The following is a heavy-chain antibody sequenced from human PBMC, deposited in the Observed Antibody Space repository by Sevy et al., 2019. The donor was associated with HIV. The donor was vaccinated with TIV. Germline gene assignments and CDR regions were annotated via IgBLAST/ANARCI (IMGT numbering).Heavy chain of an antibody. J-gene: IGHJ4*02. CDR3: VRAVAAHDSF. CDR1: GFSLNTYW. CDR2: VKQDGSVK. D-gene: IGHD6-13*01. Sequence: GGSLRLSCAASGFSLNTYWMSWVRQTPGKGLEWVANVKQDGSVKYYVDSVKGRFTISRDNARNLVYLQMNSLRVEDMALYYCVRAVAAHDSFWGQGTLVTVSS. V-gene: IGHV3-7*01.